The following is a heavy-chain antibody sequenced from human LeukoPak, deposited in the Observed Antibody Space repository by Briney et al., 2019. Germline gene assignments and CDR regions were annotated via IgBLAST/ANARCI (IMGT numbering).Heavy chain of an antibody. J-gene: IGHJ5*02. Sequence: SETLSLTCTVSGGSISSSSYYWGWIRQPPGKGLEWIGSIYYSGSAYYNPSLKSRVTISVDTSKNQFSLKLSSVTAADTAVYYCARQEGYYDILTGYYQTRHGSDPWGQGTLVTVSS. D-gene: IGHD3-9*01. CDR2: IYYSGSA. CDR3: ARQEGYYDILTGYYQTRHGSDP. V-gene: IGHV4-39*01. CDR1: GGSISSSSYY.